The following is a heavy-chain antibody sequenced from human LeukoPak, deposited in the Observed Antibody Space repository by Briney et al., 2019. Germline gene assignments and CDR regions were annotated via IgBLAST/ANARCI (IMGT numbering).Heavy chain of an antibody. CDR1: GFTFSSYS. V-gene: IGHV3-21*01. Sequence: PGGSLRLSCAASGFTFSSYSMNWVRQAPGKGLEWVSSISSSSYIYYADSVKGRFTISRDNAKNSLYLQMNSLRAEDTAVYYCARTLRYFDWLDDYWGQGTLVTVSS. D-gene: IGHD3-9*01. J-gene: IGHJ4*02. CDR2: ISSSSYI. CDR3: ARTLRYFDWLDDY.